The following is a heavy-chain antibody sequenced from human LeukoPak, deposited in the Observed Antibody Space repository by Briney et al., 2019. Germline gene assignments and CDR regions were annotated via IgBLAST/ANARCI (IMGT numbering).Heavy chain of an antibody. CDR2: ISAYNGNT. V-gene: IGHV1-18*01. CDR3: AMDRGGTYYDILNPHDY. D-gene: IGHD3-9*01. J-gene: IGHJ4*02. Sequence: ASVMVSCRAAGYNFTSYDICWVRQAPGQWLEWMGWISAYNGNTNYAQKLQGRVTMTTDTSTSTAYMELRSLRSDDTAVYYCAMDRGGTYYDILNPHDYWGQGTLVTVSS. CDR1: GYNFTSYD.